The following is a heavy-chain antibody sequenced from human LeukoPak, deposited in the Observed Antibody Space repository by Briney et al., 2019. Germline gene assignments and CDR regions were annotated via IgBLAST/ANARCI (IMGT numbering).Heavy chain of an antibody. D-gene: IGHD1-1*01. V-gene: IGHV4-59*01. CDR2: FYYSGNT. CDR1: GGSISSYY. J-gene: IGHJ3*02. Sequence: SETLSLTCTVSGGSISSYYWSWIRQPPGKGLEWIGYFYYSGNTNYNPSLKSRVTISVDTSKNQFSLKLSSVTAADTAVYYCAKTNVANSFDIWGQGTMVTVSS. CDR3: AKTNVANSFDI.